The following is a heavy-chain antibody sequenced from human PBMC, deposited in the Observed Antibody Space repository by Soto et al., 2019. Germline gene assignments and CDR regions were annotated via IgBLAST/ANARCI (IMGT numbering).Heavy chain of an antibody. D-gene: IGHD2-2*01. V-gene: IGHV4-4*07. Sequence: SETLSLTCTVSGGSISSYYWSWIRQPAGKGLEWIGRIYTSGSTNYNPSLKSRVTMSVDTSKNQFSLKLSSVTAADTAVYYCARDKVVPAAILYYYGMDVWGQGTTVTVSS. CDR3: ARDKVVPAAILYYYGMDV. J-gene: IGHJ6*02. CDR2: IYTSGST. CDR1: GGSISSYY.